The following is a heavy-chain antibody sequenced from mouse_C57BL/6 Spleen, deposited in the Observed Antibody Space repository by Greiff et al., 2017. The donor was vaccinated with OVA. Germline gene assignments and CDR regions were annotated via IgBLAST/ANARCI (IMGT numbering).Heavy chain of an antibody. Sequence: VQLQQSGPELVKPGASVKISCKASGYAFSSSWMNWVKQRPGQGLEWIGRIYPGDGDTNYNGKFKGKATLTADKSSSTAYMQLSSLTSEDSAVYFCASCYGNYPYAMDYWGQGTSVTVSS. CDR1: GYAFSSSW. J-gene: IGHJ4*01. V-gene: IGHV1-82*01. CDR2: IYPGDGDT. D-gene: IGHD2-1*01. CDR3: ASCYGNYPYAMDY.